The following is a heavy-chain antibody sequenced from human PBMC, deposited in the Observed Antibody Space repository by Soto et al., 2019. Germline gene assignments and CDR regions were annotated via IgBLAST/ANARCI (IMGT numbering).Heavy chain of an antibody. D-gene: IGHD5-18*01. CDR3: AGDLGLFMHTGKVDGFYRRGL. V-gene: IGHV1-69*13. J-gene: IGHJ6*02. CDR1: GGAFSSFA. Sequence: SVKVSCKASGGAFSSFAISWVRQAPGQGLEWMGAVIPNSEAISYAQKFQGRVTIIADASTATAYMELSSLRSEDTAVYFCAGDLGLFMHTGKVDGFYRRGLWGQGTTVTVSS. CDR2: VIPNSEAI.